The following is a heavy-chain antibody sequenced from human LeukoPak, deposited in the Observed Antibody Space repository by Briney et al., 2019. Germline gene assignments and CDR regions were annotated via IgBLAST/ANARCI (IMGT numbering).Heavy chain of an antibody. CDR2: INPNSGGT. Sequence: ASVKVSCKASGYTFTGYYMHWVRQAPGQGLEWMGWINPNSGGTSYAQKFQGRVTMTRDTSISTAYMELSRLRSDDTAVYYCARTDIVATGWFDPWGQGTLVTVSS. J-gene: IGHJ5*02. D-gene: IGHD5-12*01. CDR1: GYTFTGYY. V-gene: IGHV1-2*02. CDR3: ARTDIVATGWFDP.